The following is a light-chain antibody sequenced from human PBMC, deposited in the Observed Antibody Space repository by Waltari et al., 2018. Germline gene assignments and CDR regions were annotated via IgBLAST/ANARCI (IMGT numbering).Light chain of an antibody. Sequence: EIVLTQSPATLSLSPGERATLSCRASQSVDDQLAWYQQRPGQAPRLLIHDESNMATGSSARFSGSGSGTDLTLTISSLEPEDFAVYYCQQRSSWPLTFGGGTKVEIK. J-gene: IGKJ4*01. V-gene: IGKV3-11*01. CDR2: DES. CDR1: QSVDDQ. CDR3: QQRSSWPLT.